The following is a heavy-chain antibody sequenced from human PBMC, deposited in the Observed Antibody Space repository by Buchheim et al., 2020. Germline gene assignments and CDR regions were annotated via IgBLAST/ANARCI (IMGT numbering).Heavy chain of an antibody. CDR1: GGSISSGGYY. V-gene: IGHV4-39*01. Sequence: QVQLQESGPGLVKPSQTLSLTCTVSGGSISSGGYYWSWIRQHPGKGLEWIGSVHHSGSNYPNESLQSRVTISVDTSKNQFSLKLTSVTAADTAVYYCARHHYRSASGWFDPWGQGTL. D-gene: IGHD3-16*02. CDR3: ARHHYRSASGWFDP. J-gene: IGHJ5*02. CDR2: VHHSGSN.